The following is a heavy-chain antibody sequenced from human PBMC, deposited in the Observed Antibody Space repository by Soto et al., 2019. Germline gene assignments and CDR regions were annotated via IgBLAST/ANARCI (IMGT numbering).Heavy chain of an antibody. CDR2: ISGYNGDT. CDR3: AKNGQPPYYYYGMDV. CDR1: GYTFSRYG. J-gene: IGHJ6*02. Sequence: ASVKVSCKASGYTFSRYGISWVRQAPGKGLEWMGWISGYNGDTKYAQKVQGRVTMTIDTSTYTAYMELRSLTSDDTAIYYCAKNGQPPYYYYGMDVWGQGTTVTVSS. V-gene: IGHV1-18*01. D-gene: IGHD2-8*01.